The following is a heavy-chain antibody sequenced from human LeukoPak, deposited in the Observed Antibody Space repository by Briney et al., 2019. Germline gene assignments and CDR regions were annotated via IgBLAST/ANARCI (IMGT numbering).Heavy chain of an antibody. J-gene: IGHJ4*02. CDR3: ASQYCSSTSCYVGLVGY. Sequence: GGSLRLSCAASGFTFSSYSMNWVRQAPGKGLEWVSSISSSSSYIYYADSVKGRSTISRDNAKNSLYLQMNSLRAEDTAVYYCASQYCSSTSCYVGLVGYWGQGTLVTVSS. CDR2: ISSSSSYI. D-gene: IGHD2-2*01. V-gene: IGHV3-21*01. CDR1: GFTFSSYS.